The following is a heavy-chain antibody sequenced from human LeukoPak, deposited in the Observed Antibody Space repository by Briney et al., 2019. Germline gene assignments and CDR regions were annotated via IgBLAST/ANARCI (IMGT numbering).Heavy chain of an antibody. D-gene: IGHD6-13*01. CDR2: LSHSGNT. Sequence: PSETLSLTCSVSGYSISSGYYWGWIRQTPGKGLEWIGGLSHSGNTYQNPSLKSRVSISLDTSKNQFSLKLSSVTAADTALYYCARSTGYSSTTPFDYWGQGTLVTVSS. CDR1: GYSISSGYY. J-gene: IGHJ4*02. CDR3: ARSTGYSSTTPFDY. V-gene: IGHV4-38-2*02.